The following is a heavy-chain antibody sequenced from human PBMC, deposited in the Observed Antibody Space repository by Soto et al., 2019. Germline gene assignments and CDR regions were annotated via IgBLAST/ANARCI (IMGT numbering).Heavy chain of an antibody. CDR3: ACLSTGYCISTSCPDI. J-gene: IGHJ3*02. Sequence: QVQLQESGPGLVKPSETLSLTCTVSGGSISSYYWSWIRQPPGKGLEWIGYIYYSGSTNYNPSLMSRVTMPVDTSQNQFALQLSSVTAADTAVYYCACLSTGYCISTSCPDIWGQGKMVTVSS. D-gene: IGHD2-2*01. V-gene: IGHV4-59*01. CDR2: IYYSGST. CDR1: GGSISSYY.